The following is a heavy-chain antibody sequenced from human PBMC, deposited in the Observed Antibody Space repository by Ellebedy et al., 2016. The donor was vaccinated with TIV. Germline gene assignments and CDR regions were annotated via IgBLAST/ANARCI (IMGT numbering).Heavy chain of an antibody. CDR2: ISYDGSNK. D-gene: IGHD4-23*01. CDR3: ARDAAGNGGKLDY. V-gene: IGHV3-30*14. J-gene: IGHJ4*02. Sequence: GESLKISCAASGFTFSSYAMHWVRQAPGKRLEWAAHISYDGSNKHYADSVKGRFTISRDSSKNTLYLQMNSLRAEDTAVYYCARDAAGNGGKLDYWGQGALVTVSS. CDR1: GFTFSSYA.